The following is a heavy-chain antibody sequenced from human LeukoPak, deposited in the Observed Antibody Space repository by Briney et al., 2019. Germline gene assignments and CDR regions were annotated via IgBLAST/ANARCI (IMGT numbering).Heavy chain of an antibody. J-gene: IGHJ5*02. CDR3: ARESTGWFDP. V-gene: IGHV4-34*01. Sequence: PSETLSLTCAVYGGSFSGYYWSWIRPPPGKGLEWIGEIYHSGSTNYNPSLKSRVTISVDTSKNQFSLKLSSVTAADTAVYYCARESTGWFDPWGQGTLVTVSS. CDR2: IYHSGST. CDR1: GGSFSGYY.